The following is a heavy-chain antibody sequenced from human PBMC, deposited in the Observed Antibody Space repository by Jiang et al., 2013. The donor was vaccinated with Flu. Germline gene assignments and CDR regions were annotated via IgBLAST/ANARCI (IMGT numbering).Heavy chain of an antibody. CDR3: TRPGAVAGRPEFNY. Sequence: VQLLESGGGLVQPGGSLKLSCAASGFTFSGSAMHWVRQASGKGLEWVGRIRSKANSYATAYAASVKGRLTISRDDSKNTAYLQMNSLKTEDTAVYYCTRPGAVAGRPEFNYWGQG. CDR2: IRSKANSYAT. CDR1: GFTFSGSA. J-gene: IGHJ4*02. V-gene: IGHV3-73*01. D-gene: IGHD6-19*01.